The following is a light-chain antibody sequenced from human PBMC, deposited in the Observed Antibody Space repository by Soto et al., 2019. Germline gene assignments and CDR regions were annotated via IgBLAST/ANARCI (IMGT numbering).Light chain of an antibody. CDR3: SSYTSSRSVV. J-gene: IGLJ2*01. CDR2: DVS. CDR1: SSDVGGYNY. Sequence: QSALTQPASVSGSPGQSITISCTGTSSDVGGYNYVSWYQQHPGKAPKLMIYDVSNRPSGVSNRFSGSKSGNTASLTISGLQAEDEADYYCSSYTSSRSVVFGGGNKLTVL. V-gene: IGLV2-14*01.